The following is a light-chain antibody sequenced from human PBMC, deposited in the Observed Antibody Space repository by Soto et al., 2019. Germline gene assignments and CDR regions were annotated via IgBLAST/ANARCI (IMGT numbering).Light chain of an antibody. Sequence: EIVMTQSPATLSVSPGERATLSCRASQSVSSDLAWYHQKPGQAPRLLIYGASSRATGIADRFSGSGSGTDFTLTISRLEPEDFALYYCQQYGYSPITFGQGTRLEIK. CDR1: QSVSSD. CDR2: GAS. V-gene: IGKV3-20*01. J-gene: IGKJ5*01. CDR3: QQYGYSPIT.